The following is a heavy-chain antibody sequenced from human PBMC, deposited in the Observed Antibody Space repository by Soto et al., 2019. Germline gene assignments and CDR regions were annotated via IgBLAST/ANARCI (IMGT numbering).Heavy chain of an antibody. J-gene: IGHJ6*02. CDR2: IIPIFGTA. V-gene: IGHV1-69*01. Sequence: QVQLVQSGAEVKKPGSSVKVSCKASGGTFSSYAISWVRQAPGQGLEWMGGIIPIFGTANYAQKFQGRVTITADESTSTAYMELSSLRSEDTAVYYCARAEIRVHSSWGNYYYYYGMDVWGQGTTVTVSS. D-gene: IGHD6-13*01. CDR1: GGTFSSYA. CDR3: ARAEIRVHSSWGNYYYYYGMDV.